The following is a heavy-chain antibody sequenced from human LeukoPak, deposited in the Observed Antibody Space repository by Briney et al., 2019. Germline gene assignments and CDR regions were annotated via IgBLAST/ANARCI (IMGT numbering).Heavy chain of an antibody. CDR1: GFTFSSYA. CDR3: ARDSDYYDSSGSLDY. Sequence: GGSLRLSCAASGFTFSSYAMHWFRQAPGKGLEWVAVISYDGSNKYYADSVKGRFTISRDNSKNTLYLQMNSLRAEDTAVYYCARDSDYYDSSGSLDYWGQGTLVTVSS. CDR2: ISYDGSNK. J-gene: IGHJ4*02. V-gene: IGHV3-30*04. D-gene: IGHD3-22*01.